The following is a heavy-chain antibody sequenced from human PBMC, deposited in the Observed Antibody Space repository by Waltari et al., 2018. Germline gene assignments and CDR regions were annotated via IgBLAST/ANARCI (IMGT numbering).Heavy chain of an antibody. Sequence: EEQLVESGGHWVQPGGALRRSCEASGFAFGTYWPSWVRQDPGKGREWVAKINQDGSEIHHVDSVEGRFTISRDNAKDSLFLQMDSLRAEDTAIYQCARGSGYKYDWYFDLWGRGTRVTVSS. V-gene: IGHV3-7*01. J-gene: IGHJ2*01. CDR2: INQDGSEI. CDR3: ARGSGYKYDWYFDL. CDR1: GFAFGTYW. D-gene: IGHD3-22*01.